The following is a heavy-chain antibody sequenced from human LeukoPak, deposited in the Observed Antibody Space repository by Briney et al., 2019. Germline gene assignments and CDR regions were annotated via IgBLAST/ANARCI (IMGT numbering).Heavy chain of an antibody. Sequence: PGGSLRLSCAASASTITAYTMTWVRQAPGKGLEWVSIISDNGEKTFYADSVKGRFTISRDNSKNTLYLQMNSLRAEDAALYYCAKLRGGCNTENCWEEYFDNWGRGALVTVSS. CDR2: ISDNGEKT. CDR1: ASTITAYT. CDR3: AKLRGGCNTENCWEEYFDN. J-gene: IGHJ4*02. D-gene: IGHD2/OR15-2a*01. V-gene: IGHV3-23*01.